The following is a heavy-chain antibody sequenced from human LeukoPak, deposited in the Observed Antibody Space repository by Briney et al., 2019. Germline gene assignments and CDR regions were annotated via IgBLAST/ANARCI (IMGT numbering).Heavy chain of an antibody. CDR3: ATGLLMVYDLDY. Sequence: ASVKVSCKASGYTFTSYDINWVRQATGQGLEWMGGFDPEDGETIYAQKFQGRVTMTEDTSTDTAYMELSSLRSEDTAVYYCATGLLMVYDLDYWGQGTLVTVSS. CDR2: FDPEDGET. CDR1: GYTFTSYD. D-gene: IGHD2-8*01. V-gene: IGHV1-24*01. J-gene: IGHJ4*02.